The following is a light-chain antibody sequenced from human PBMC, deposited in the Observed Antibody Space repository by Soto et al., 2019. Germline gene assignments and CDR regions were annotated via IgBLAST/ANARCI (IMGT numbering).Light chain of an antibody. Sequence: EIVLTQSPGTLSLSPGERATLSCRASHSVSSSYLAWYQQKPGQAPRLLIYGASSRATGIPDRFSGSGSGTDLTLTISRLEPEDFAVYYCQQYGSSPPITFGQGTRLKIK. CDR1: HSVSSSY. CDR2: GAS. CDR3: QQYGSSPPIT. V-gene: IGKV3-20*01. J-gene: IGKJ5*01.